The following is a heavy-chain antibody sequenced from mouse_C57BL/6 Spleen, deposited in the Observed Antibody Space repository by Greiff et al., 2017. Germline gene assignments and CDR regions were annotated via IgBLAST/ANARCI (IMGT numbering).Heavy chain of an antibody. V-gene: IGHV1-66*01. D-gene: IGHD3-2*02. CDR1: GYSFTSYY. J-gene: IGHJ2*01. CDR3: ARQLRLPYCDY. Sequence: QVQLQQSGPELVKPGASVKISCKASGYSFTSYYIHWVKQRPGQGLEWIGWFYPGSGNTKYNEKFKGKATLTADTSSSTAYMQLSSLTSEDSAVYYCARQLRLPYCDYWGQGTTRTVSS. CDR2: FYPGSGNT.